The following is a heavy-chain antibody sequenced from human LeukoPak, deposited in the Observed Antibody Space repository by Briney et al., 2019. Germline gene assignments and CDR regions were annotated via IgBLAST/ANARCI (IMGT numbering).Heavy chain of an antibody. CDR1: GGSISSYY. Sequence: TSETLSLTCTVSGGSISSYYWNWIRQPAGKGLEWIGRIYTSGSTNYNPSLKSRVTMSVDTSKNQFSVKLSSVTAADTAVYYCARDGYYYDSTGYSGDYWGQGTLVTVSS. V-gene: IGHV4-4*07. D-gene: IGHD3-22*01. CDR2: IYTSGST. CDR3: ARDGYYYDSTGYSGDY. J-gene: IGHJ4*02.